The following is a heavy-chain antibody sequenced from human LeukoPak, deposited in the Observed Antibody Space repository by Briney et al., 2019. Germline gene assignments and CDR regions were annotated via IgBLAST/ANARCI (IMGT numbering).Heavy chain of an antibody. Sequence: SGTLSLTCAVSGGSISSSNWWSWVRQPPGKGLEWIGEIYHSGSTNYNPSLKSRVTISVDKSKNQFSLKLSSVTAADTAVYYCASLSGAIWSGPAGVGMDVWGQGTTVTVSS. V-gene: IGHV4-4*02. D-gene: IGHD3-3*01. CDR1: GGSISSSNW. CDR2: IYHSGST. J-gene: IGHJ6*02. CDR3: ASLSGAIWSGPAGVGMDV.